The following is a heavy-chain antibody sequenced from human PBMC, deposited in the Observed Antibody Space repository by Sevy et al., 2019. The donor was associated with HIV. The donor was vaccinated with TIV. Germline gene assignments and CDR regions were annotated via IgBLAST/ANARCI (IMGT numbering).Heavy chain of an antibody. CDR1: GFAFSTHG. V-gene: IGHV3-30*03. Sequence: GGSLRLSCAASGFAFSTHGMHWVRQAPGKGLEWVAVVSFDGNIKYYVDSVKGRFTISRDNSKNSLYLQMNSLRAEDTAIYYCVRDWGYYHYYPSDYWGQGTLVTVSS. CDR3: VRDWGYYHYYPSDY. D-gene: IGHD3-16*02. J-gene: IGHJ4*02. CDR2: VSFDGNIK.